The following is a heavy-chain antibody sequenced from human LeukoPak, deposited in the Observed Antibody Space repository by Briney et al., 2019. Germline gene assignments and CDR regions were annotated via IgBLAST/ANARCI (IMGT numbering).Heavy chain of an antibody. V-gene: IGHV1-18*01. J-gene: IGHJ3*01. CDR2: ISAYNGNT. CDR1: GYSFSAYG. D-gene: IGHD4/OR15-4a*01. CDR3: ARETIEAFDV. Sequence: ASVKVSCKTSGYSFSAYGISWVRQAPGQGLEWMGWISAYNGNTNYAQKFQGRVTMTTDTSTSTAHLEMRSLRPDDTAVYYCARETIEAFDVWGQGTMVTVSS.